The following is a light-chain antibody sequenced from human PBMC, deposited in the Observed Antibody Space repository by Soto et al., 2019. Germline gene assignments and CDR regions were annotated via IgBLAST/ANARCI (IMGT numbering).Light chain of an antibody. J-gene: IGLJ2*01. CDR2: RNN. V-gene: IGLV1-47*01. CDR1: NSNIGSKY. Sequence: QSVLTQPPSASGTPGQRVSISCSGSNSNIGSKYVYWYQQLPGTAPKLLMYRNNQLPSVVPDRFSGSKSGTSASLAISGLRSEDEADYYCAAWDNNLGGPAFGGGTKLTVL. CDR3: AAWDNNLGGPA.